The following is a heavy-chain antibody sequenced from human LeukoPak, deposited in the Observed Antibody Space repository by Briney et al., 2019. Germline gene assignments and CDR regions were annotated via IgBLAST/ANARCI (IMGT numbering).Heavy chain of an antibody. V-gene: IGHV3-48*03. CDR1: GFTFSSYE. CDR2: ISSSGSTI. CDR3: ARVLNDFWSGYHYYYGMDV. D-gene: IGHD3-3*01. Sequence: PGGSLRLSYAASGFTFSSYEMNWVRQAPGKGLEWVSYISSSGSTIYYADSVKGRFTISRDNAKNSLYLQMNSLRAEDTAVYYCARVLNDFWSGYHYYYGMDVWGQGTTVTVSS. J-gene: IGHJ6*02.